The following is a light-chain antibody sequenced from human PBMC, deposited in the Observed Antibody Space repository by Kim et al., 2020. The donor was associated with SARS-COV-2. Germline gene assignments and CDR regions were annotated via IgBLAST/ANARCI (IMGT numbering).Light chain of an antibody. J-gene: IGKJ2*01. V-gene: IGKV3-15*01. Sequence: VCPGERAALSCRASQSIDNILAWDQPNPGQAPRLLIYGASTRASGTPTRFRGSGSGTEFTLTITSLQSEEFAVFYCQQYNDWPLYTFGQGTKREI. CDR1: QSIDNI. CDR3: QQYNDWPLYT. CDR2: GAS.